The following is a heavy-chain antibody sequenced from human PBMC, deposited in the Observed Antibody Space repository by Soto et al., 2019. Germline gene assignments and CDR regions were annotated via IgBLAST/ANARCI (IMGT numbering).Heavy chain of an antibody. V-gene: IGHV3-48*02. D-gene: IGHD5-18*01. J-gene: IGHJ4*02. CDR3: ARVGARIQLWPRYFDY. Sequence: QTGGSLRLSCAASGFTFSSYSMNWVRQAPGKGLEWVSYISSSSSTIYYADSVKGRFTISRDNAKNSLYLQMNSLRDEDTAVYYCARVGARIQLWPRYFDYWGQGTLVTVSS. CDR1: GFTFSSYS. CDR2: ISSSSSTI.